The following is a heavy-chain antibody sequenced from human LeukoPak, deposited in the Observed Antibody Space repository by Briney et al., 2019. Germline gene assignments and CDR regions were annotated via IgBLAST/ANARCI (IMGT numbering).Heavy chain of an antibody. V-gene: IGHV4-61*08. CDR3: ARVTGYMIEDYFDY. CDR2: IYYSGST. CDR1: GVSIRSGDYY. J-gene: IGHJ4*02. Sequence: SETLSLTCTVSGVSIRSGDYYWGWIRQPPGKGLEWIGYIYYSGSTNYNPSLKSRVTISVDTSKNQFSLKLRSVTAADTAVYYCARVTGYMIEDYFDYWGQGILVTVSS. D-gene: IGHD3-9*01.